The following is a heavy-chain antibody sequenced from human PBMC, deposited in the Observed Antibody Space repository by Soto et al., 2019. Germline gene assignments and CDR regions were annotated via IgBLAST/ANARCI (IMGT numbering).Heavy chain of an antibody. J-gene: IGHJ6*02. CDR3: ARGEYGDSWYYGMDV. CDR2: INHSGST. Sequence: QVQLQQWGAGLLKPSETLSLTCAVYGGSFSGYYWSWIRQPPGKGLEWIGEINHSGSTNYNPSLKSRVTISVDTSKNQFSLKLSSVTAADTAVYYCARGEYGDSWYYGMDVWGQGTTVTVSS. D-gene: IGHD4-17*01. CDR1: GGSFSGYY. V-gene: IGHV4-34*01.